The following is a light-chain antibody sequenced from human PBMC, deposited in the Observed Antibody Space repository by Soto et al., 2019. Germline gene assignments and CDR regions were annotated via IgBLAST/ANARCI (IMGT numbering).Light chain of an antibody. CDR1: SSDVGGYNY. J-gene: IGLJ2*01. CDR3: SSYTISRTLVV. V-gene: IGLV2-14*01. Sequence: QSALTQPASVSGSPGQSITISCTGTSSDVGGYNYVSWYQQHPGKAPKLMIYDVSNRPSGVSNRFSGSNSGNTASLTISGLQAEDEADYYCSSYTISRTLVVFGGGTKLTVL. CDR2: DVS.